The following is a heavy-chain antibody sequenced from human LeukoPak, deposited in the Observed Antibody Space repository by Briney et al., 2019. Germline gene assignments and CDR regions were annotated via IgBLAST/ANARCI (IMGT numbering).Heavy chain of an antibody. V-gene: IGHV3-48*02. CDR3: AGQKGMDY. CDR1: GXTFSSYT. CDR2: ISSDRATI. J-gene: IGHJ4*02. Sequence: GGSLRLSCAASGXTFSSYTMSWVRQAPGKGLEWVSSISSDRATIFYADSVKGRFTISRDNAQNSLYLQMNSLRDEDTAVYYCAGQKGMDYWGQGTLVIVSS.